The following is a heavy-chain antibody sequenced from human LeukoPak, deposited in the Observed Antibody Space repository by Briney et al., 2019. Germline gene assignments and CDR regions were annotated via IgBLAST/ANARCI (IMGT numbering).Heavy chain of an antibody. V-gene: IGHV3-23*01. J-gene: IGHJ4*02. CDR2: ISGSGGST. D-gene: IGHD3-3*01. Sequence: GGSLRLSCAASGFTFSSYAMNWVRQAPGKGLEWVSTISGSGGSTYYADSVRGRFTISRDNSKNTLYLQMNSLRAEDTAVYYCAKNPMVGYYSHYWGQGTLVTVSS. CDR1: GFTFSSYA. CDR3: AKNPMVGYYSHY.